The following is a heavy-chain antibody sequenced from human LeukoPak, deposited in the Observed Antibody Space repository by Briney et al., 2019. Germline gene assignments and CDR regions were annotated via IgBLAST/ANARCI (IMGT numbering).Heavy chain of an antibody. CDR1: GFTFNSYW. D-gene: IGHD3-10*01. CDR2: INSDGSDT. V-gene: IGHV3-74*01. Sequence: GGSLRLSCAASGFTFNSYWFHWVRQAPGKGLVWVSRINSDGSDTIYADSVKGSFTISRDNAKSTAYLQMNSLKAEDTAVYYCAKHGSGTDQDYFDYWGQGTLVTVSS. CDR3: AKHGSGTDQDYFDY. J-gene: IGHJ4*02.